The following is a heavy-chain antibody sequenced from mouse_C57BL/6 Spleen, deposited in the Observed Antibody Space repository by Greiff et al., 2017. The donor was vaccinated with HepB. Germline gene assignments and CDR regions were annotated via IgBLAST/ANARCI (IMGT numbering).Heavy chain of an antibody. Sequence: VQLQESGAELARPGASVKMSCKASGYTFTSYTMHWVKQRPGQGLEWIGYINPSSGYTKYNQKFKDKATLTADKSSSTAYMQLSSLTSEDSAVYYCTLYYGYDGWYIDVWGTGTTVTVSS. CDR3: TLYYGYDGWYIDV. CDR2: INPSSGYT. V-gene: IGHV1-4*01. J-gene: IGHJ1*03. D-gene: IGHD2-2*01. CDR1: GYTFTSYT.